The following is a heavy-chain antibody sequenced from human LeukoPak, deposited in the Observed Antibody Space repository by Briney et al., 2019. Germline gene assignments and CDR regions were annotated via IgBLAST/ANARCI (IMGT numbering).Heavy chain of an antibody. D-gene: IGHD2-15*01. CDR3: ARGGGTATRYNWFDP. Sequence: PSETLSLTCTVSGGSIPYYYWSWIRQPPGKGLEWIGSVHYSGSTYYNPSLKSRVTISVDTSKNQFSLKLSSVTAADTAVYYCARGGGTATRYNWFDPWGQGTLVTVSS. CDR1: GGSIPYYY. J-gene: IGHJ5*02. CDR2: VHYSGST. V-gene: IGHV4-59*12.